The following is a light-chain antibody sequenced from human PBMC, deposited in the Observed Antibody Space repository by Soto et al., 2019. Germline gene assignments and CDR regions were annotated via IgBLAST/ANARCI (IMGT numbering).Light chain of an antibody. CDR2: GAS. J-gene: IGKJ1*01. CDR1: QSVSSSY. V-gene: IGKV3-20*01. Sequence: EIVLTQSPGTLSLSPGERATLSCRASQSVSSSYLAWYQQKPGQAPRLLIYGASSRATGIPDRFSGSGSGTDFTLTISRLAPEDFAVYYCQQYDTSPPGTFGQGTKVEIK. CDR3: QQYDTSPPGT.